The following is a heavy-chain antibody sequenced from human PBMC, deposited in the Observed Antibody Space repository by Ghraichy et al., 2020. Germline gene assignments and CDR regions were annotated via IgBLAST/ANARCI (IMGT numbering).Heavy chain of an antibody. CDR2: IFYSGNT. CDR1: GDSFTSRTYY. J-gene: IGHJ4*02. D-gene: IGHD6-13*01. V-gene: IGHV4-39*01. CDR3: AGPLYGSGWYYFDY. Sequence: SETLSLTCTVSGDSFTSRTYYWGWVRQPPGKGLEWIGTIFYSGNTYYNPSLKSRVTISVDTSKNQFSLKLTSMTAADTAFYFCAGPLYGSGWYYFDYWGQGALFPVSS.